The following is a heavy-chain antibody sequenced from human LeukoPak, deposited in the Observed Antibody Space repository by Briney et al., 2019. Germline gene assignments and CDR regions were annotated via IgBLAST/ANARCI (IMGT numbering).Heavy chain of an antibody. V-gene: IGHV3-23*01. CDR2: MSGRGDTS. D-gene: IGHD6-19*01. Sequence: GGSLRLSCAASGFTFGSYDITWVRQAPGKGLEWVSGMSGRGDTSYYADSVKGRFTISRDNSKNTLYLQMNSLRAEDTAVYYCSKLAGIRGWFVYYFDYWGQGTLVTVS. CDR3: SKLAGIRGWFVYYFDY. J-gene: IGHJ4*02. CDR1: GFTFGSYD.